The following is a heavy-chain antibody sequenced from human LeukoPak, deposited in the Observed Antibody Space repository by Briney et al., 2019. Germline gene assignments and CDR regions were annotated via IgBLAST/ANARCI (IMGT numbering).Heavy chain of an antibody. CDR3: ARPYCGGGCWDYYGMDV. D-gene: IGHD2-21*02. CDR1: GFTFSSYW. J-gene: IGHJ6*02. Sequence: GGSLRLSCAASGFTFSSYWMSWVRQAPGKGLEWVANIKEDGSEKYYVDSVKGRFTISRDNAKNSLYLQMNSLRAEDTAVYYCARPYCGGGCWDYYGMDVWGQGTTVTVSS. V-gene: IGHV3-7*01. CDR2: IKEDGSEK.